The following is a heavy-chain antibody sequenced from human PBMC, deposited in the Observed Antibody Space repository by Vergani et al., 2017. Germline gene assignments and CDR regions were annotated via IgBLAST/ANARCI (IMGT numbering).Heavy chain of an antibody. CDR3: ARDPRGYGGDPEDYCYGMDG. J-gene: IGHJ6*02. D-gene: IGHD2-21*02. CDR1: GATFRSNT. CDR2: IIPVLGKT. Sequence: QVQLVQSGAEVKKPGSSVKVSCKASGATFRSNTISWVRQVPGQGLEWMGRIIPVLGKTKYAQDFQGRLTITADTSTSTAYMELTSLGSQDTAVYYCARDPRGYGGDPEDYCYGMDGWGGGTTVAVSS. V-gene: IGHV1-69*08.